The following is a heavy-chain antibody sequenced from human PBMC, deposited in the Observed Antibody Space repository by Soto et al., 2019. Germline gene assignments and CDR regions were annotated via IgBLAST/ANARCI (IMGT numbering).Heavy chain of an antibody. CDR3: STDYYINILGVRFDY. CDR2: IKSKSDGGTT. J-gene: IGHJ4*01. Sequence: PGGSLRLSCAASGFTFSNAWINWVRQAPGKGLEWVGRIKSKSDGGTTDYAAPVKGRFAISRDDSKNLVYMQMNSLKTEDTAVYYCSTDYYINILGVRFDYWGHGTLDIVSS. D-gene: IGHD3-9*01. CDR1: GFTFSNAW. V-gene: IGHV3-15*07.